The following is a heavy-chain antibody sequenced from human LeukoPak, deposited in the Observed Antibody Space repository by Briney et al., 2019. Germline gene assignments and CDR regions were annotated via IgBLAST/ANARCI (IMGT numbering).Heavy chain of an antibody. V-gene: IGHV3-15*01. CDR3: VTDTVVPLAQIDH. J-gene: IGHJ4*02. CDR2: VRSVAAGGAT. CDR1: GFIFSDAW. D-gene: IGHD4/OR15-4a*01. Sequence: PGGSLRLSCAASGFIFSDAWMSWVRQAPGQGLEWVGRVRSVAAGGATEYAAPVEGRFIISRDDSKYTLSLQMNSLQIEDIAVYFCVTDTVVPLAQIDHWGQGTPVTVSS.